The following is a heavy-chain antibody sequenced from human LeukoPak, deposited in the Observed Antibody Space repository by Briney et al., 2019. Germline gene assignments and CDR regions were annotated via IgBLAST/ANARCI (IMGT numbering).Heavy chain of an antibody. CDR3: AKTGRPNNSGWYRWFDP. V-gene: IGHV4-4*09. CDR1: GDSISTYY. CDR2: ICNSGGT. Sequence: SETLSLTCTVSGDSISTYYWSWIRQPPGKGLEWIGCICNSGGTNYNPSLKSRVTISVDTSKNQFSLNLSSVTAADTAVYYCAKTGRPNNSGWYRWFDPWGQGTLVSVSS. J-gene: IGHJ5*02. D-gene: IGHD6-19*01.